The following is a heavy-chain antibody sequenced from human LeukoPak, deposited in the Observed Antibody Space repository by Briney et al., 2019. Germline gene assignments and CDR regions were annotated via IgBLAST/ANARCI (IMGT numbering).Heavy chain of an antibody. CDR3: ARDVQYDILTDWEAHCLDY. Sequence: GGSLRLSCAVSGFTFRNHAMNWVRQAPGKGLEWVSGIRGSGDRTYYADSVKGRFTISRDKSMDSLYLQMNSLRAEDTAIYYCARDVQYDILTDWEAHCLDYWGQGTLVTVSS. CDR1: GFTFRNHA. D-gene: IGHD3-9*01. CDR2: IRGSGDRT. V-gene: IGHV3-23*01. J-gene: IGHJ4*02.